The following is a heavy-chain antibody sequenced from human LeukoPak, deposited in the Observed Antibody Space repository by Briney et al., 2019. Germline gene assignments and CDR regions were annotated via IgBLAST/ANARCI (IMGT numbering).Heavy chain of an antibody. V-gene: IGHV4-59*08. CDR1: GGSISSYY. D-gene: IGHD6-13*01. J-gene: IGHJ3*01. CDR2: IYYSGST. CDR3: ARHIAAAGTDAFDV. Sequence: SETLSLTCTVSGGSISSYYWSWIRQPPGKGLEWIGYIYYSGSTNYNPSLKSRVTLSVDTSKNQFSLKLSSVTAADTAVYYCARHIAAAGTDAFDVWGQGTMVTVSS.